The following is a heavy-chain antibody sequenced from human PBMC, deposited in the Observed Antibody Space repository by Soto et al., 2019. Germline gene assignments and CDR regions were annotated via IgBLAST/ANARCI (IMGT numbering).Heavy chain of an antibody. CDR1: GFTFDDYA. CDR3: ALGWY. D-gene: IGHD6-19*01. Sequence: GGSLRLSCAASGFTFDDYAMHWVRQAPGKGLEWVSGISWNSGSIGYADSVKGRFTISRDNAKNSLYPQMNSLRAEDTALYYCALGWYWGQGTLVTVSS. J-gene: IGHJ4*02. V-gene: IGHV3-9*01. CDR2: ISWNSGSI.